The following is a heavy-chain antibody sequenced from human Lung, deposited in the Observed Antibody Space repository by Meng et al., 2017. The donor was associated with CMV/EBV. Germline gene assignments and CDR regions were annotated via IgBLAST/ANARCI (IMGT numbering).Heavy chain of an antibody. D-gene: IGHD3-10*01. V-gene: IGHV4-4*02. J-gene: IGHJ1*01. CDR3: LRRSGGSV. Sequence: ESGPALVKPSETLSLTCPVSGDSITNHNWWAWVRQPPGKGLEWIGEIPHRGSSAYNPSLKSRVSMSIDKSKNQFSLKLTSVTAADTAVYHCLRRSGGSVWGQGTLVTVSS. CDR1: GDSITNHNW. CDR2: IPHRGSS.